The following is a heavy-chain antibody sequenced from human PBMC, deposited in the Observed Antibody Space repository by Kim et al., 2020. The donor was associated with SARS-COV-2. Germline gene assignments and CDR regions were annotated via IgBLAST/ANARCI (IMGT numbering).Heavy chain of an antibody. D-gene: IGHD4-17*01. J-gene: IGHJ4*02. V-gene: IGHV3-23*01. Sequence: TDYADAVKGRFTISRDKSEKALYLQMNSLRAEDTAVYDCAKTDYGDHGSYWGQGTLVTVSS. CDR2: T. CDR3: AKTDYGDHGSY.